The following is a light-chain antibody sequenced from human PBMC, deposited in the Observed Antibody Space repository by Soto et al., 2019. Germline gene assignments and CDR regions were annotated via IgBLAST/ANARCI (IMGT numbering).Light chain of an antibody. CDR2: GAS. Sequence: EIVLTQSPGTLSLSPGERATLSCRASQSVSSSYLAWYQQKPGQAPRLLIYGASSRATGIPDRFSGSGSGTDFTLTISRLEPEDFAVYYCQQYSRSPPALTFGGGTKVDIK. J-gene: IGKJ4*01. CDR1: QSVSSSY. CDR3: QQYSRSPPALT. V-gene: IGKV3-20*01.